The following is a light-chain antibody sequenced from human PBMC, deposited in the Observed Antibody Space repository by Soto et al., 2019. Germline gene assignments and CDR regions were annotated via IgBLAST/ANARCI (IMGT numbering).Light chain of an antibody. CDR3: QVWHYYSDHGV. Sequence: SYELTQPPSVSVAPGQTARITCGGNNIGTYSVHWYQRKPGQAPVMVVYDDNDRPSGIPERFSGSNSGNTATLTISRVEAGDEADYYCQVWHYYSDHGVFGGGTKVTVL. J-gene: IGLJ3*02. CDR1: NIGTYS. CDR2: DDN. V-gene: IGLV3-21*02.